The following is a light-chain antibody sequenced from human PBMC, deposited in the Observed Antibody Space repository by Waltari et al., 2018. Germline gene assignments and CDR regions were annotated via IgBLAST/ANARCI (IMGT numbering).Light chain of an antibody. CDR3: QQYYSTPPYT. CDR2: WAS. V-gene: IGKV4-1*01. CDR1: PSVFYSSNNKNY. J-gene: IGKJ2*01. Sequence: DIVMTQSPDSLAVSLGERATINCKSSPSVFYSSNNKNYLAWYQQKPGQPPKLLIYWASTRESGVPDRFSGSGSGTDFTLTISSLQAEDVAVYYCQQYYSTPPYTFGQGTKLEIK.